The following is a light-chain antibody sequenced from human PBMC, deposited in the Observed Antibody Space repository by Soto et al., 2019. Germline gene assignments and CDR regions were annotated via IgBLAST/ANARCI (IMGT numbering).Light chain of an antibody. CDR2: GAS. CDR3: QQYDTSSII. V-gene: IGKV3-20*01. J-gene: IGKJ5*01. CDR1: QSVSTRY. Sequence: IVLTQSPGTLPLSPGERATLSCRASQSVSTRYLAWYQQKRGQPPRLLIYGASSRASGIPDRFSGSGSGTDFTLTITRLEPEDFALYYCQQYDTSSIIFGQGTRLEIK.